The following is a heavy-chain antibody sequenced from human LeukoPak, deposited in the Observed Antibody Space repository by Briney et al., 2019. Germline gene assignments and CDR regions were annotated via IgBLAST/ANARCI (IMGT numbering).Heavy chain of an antibody. CDR1: GGSISNYY. V-gene: IGHV4-59*01. CDR2: IYYSGST. D-gene: IGHD1-7*01. J-gene: IGHJ5*02. Sequence: PSETLSLTCTVSGGSISNYYWSWIRQPPGKGLEWIGYIYYSGSTNYNPSLKSRVTISVDTSKNQFSLKLSSVTAADTAVYYCARAAGPGGTTFLGWFDPWGQGTLVTVSS. CDR3: ARAAGPGGTTFLGWFDP.